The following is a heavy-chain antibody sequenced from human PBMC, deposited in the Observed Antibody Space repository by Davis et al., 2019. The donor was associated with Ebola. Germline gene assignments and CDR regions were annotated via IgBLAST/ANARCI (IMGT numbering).Heavy chain of an antibody. CDR2: IKQDGSEK. J-gene: IGHJ4*02. V-gene: IGHV3-7*01. CDR1: GFTFSSYW. D-gene: IGHD5-12*01. CDR3: ARARWLRTTHYYFDY. Sequence: PGGSLRLSCAASGFTFSSYWMSWVRQAPGKGLEWVANIKQDGSEKYYVDSVKGRFTISRDNAKNSLYLQMNSLRAEDTAVYYCARARWLRTTHYYFDYWGQGTLVTVSS.